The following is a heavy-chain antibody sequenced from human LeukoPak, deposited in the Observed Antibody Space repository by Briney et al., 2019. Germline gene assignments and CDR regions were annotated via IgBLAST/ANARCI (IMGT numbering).Heavy chain of an antibody. Sequence: SETLSLTCTVSGGSISSSSYYWGWLRQPPGKGREGIGRIYYSGSTYYNPSLKSRVTISSDAAKNKLVLQLIYVTAADTAANYCARDTAMICRRFNWCAPWGQGTLVTVSS. CDR2: IYYSGST. D-gene: IGHD5-18*01. J-gene: IGHJ5*02. CDR3: ARDTAMICRRFNWCAP. V-gene: IGHV4-39*06. CDR1: GGSISSSSYY.